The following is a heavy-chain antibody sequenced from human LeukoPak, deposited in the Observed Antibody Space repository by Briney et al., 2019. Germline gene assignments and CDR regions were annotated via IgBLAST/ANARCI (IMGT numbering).Heavy chain of an antibody. CDR2: INPNSGGT. D-gene: IGHD3-3*01. CDR1: GYTFTGYY. Sequence: ASVKVSCKASGYTFTGYYMHWVRQAPGQGLGWMGWINPNSGGTNYAQKFQGRVTMTRDTSISTAYMELSRLRSDDTAVYYCARGGTYYDFWSGYYIGAFDIWGQGTMVTVSS. CDR3: ARGGTYYDFWSGYYIGAFDI. J-gene: IGHJ3*02. V-gene: IGHV1-2*02.